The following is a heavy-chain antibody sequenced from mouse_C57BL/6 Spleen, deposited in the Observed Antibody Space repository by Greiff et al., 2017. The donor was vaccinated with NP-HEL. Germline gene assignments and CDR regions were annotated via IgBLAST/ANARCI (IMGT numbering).Heavy chain of an antibody. CDR2: INPSSGYT. CDR3: ARSPTATGAWFAY. CDR1: GYTFTSYW. V-gene: IGHV1-7*01. Sequence: VQLQQSGAELAKPGASVKLSCKASGYTFTSYWMHWVNQRPGRGLEWIGYINPSSGYTKYNQKFKDKATLTADKSSSTAYMQLMSLTYEDSAVYYCARSPTATGAWFAYWGQGTLVTVSA. D-gene: IGHD1-2*01. J-gene: IGHJ3*01.